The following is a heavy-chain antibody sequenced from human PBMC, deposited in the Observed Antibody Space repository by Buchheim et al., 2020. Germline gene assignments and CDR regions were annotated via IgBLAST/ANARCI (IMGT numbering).Heavy chain of an antibody. CDR1: GFTFSSYG. D-gene: IGHD2-2*01. CDR3: AKDRDRSSTSRCPTGFDP. V-gene: IGHV3-30*18. J-gene: IGHJ5*02. Sequence: QVQLVESGGGVVQPGRSLRLSCAASGFTFSSYGMHWVRQAPGKGLEWVAVISYDGSNKYYADSVKGRFTISRDNSKNTLYLQMNSLRAEDTAVYYCAKDRDRSSTSRCPTGFDPWGQGTL. CDR2: ISYDGSNK.